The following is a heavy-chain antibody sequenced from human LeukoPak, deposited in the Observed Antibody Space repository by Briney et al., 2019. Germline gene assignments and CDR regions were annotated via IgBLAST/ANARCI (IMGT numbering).Heavy chain of an antibody. Sequence: SETLSLTCTVSGDSISGNSYHWGWIRQSPGKGLEWIGSINYSGATYYNPSLKSRVSISVDTSKSQFSLKVTSVTAADTAVYYCATTFSYTSGGYDYWGQGTLVTVSS. V-gene: IGHV4-39*01. CDR1: GDSISGNSYH. CDR2: INYSGAT. J-gene: IGHJ4*02. CDR3: ATTFSYTSGGYDY. D-gene: IGHD6-19*01.